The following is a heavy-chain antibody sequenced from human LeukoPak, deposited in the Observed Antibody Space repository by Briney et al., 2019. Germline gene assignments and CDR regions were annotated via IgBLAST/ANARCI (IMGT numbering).Heavy chain of an antibody. CDR2: INGDGSST. D-gene: IGHD2-15*01. V-gene: IGHV3-74*01. Sequence: QPGGSLRLSCAASGFTLSTYWMHWVRQVPGKGLMWVSHINGDGSSTNYADSVKGRFTISRDNAKNTLSLQMNSLRAEDTAVYYCARDLGGGWYFNWGQGTLVTVSS. CDR3: ARDLGGGWYFN. J-gene: IGHJ4*02. CDR1: GFTLSTYW.